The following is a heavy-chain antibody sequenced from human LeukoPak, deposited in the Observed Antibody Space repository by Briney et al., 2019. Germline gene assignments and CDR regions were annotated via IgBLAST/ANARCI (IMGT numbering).Heavy chain of an antibody. CDR2: INHSGST. CDR3: ARALGYFTTGYSSRRGWFDP. CDR1: GGSISSGDYY. V-gene: IGHV4-30-4*08. Sequence: SQTLSLTCTVSGGSISSGDYYWSWIRQPPGKGLEWIGEINHSGSTNYNPSLKSRVTISVDTSKNQFSLKLSSVTAADTAVYYCARALGYFTTGYSSRRGWFDPWAREPWSPSPQ. J-gene: IGHJ5*02. D-gene: IGHD3/OR15-3a*01.